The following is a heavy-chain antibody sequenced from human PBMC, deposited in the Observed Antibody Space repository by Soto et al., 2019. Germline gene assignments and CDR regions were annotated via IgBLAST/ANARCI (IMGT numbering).Heavy chain of an antibody. Sequence: GGSLRLSCAASGFTFSSYGMHWVRQAPGKGLEWVAVISYDGSNKYYADSVKGRFTISRDNSKNTLYLQMNSLRAEDTAVYYCAKVRGSGWYSDFDYWGQGTLVTVSS. CDR1: GFTFSSYG. D-gene: IGHD6-19*01. CDR2: ISYDGSNK. J-gene: IGHJ4*02. CDR3: AKVRGSGWYSDFDY. V-gene: IGHV3-30*18.